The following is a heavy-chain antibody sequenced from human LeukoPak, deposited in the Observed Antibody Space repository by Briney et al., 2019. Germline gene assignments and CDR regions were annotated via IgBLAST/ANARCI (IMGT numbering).Heavy chain of an antibody. D-gene: IGHD2-21*01. CDR1: GFAFSNYS. J-gene: IGHJ4*02. CDR2: ISNSGSHI. CDR3: ATRLFGPTEDY. V-gene: IGHV3-21*01. Sequence: GGSLRLSCVVSGFAFSNYSMSWVRLAPGKVLEWVSSISNSGSHICDADSLKGRFTISRDNAKNSLFPQMNSLRAEDAAVYYCATRLFGPTEDYWGQGTLVTVSS.